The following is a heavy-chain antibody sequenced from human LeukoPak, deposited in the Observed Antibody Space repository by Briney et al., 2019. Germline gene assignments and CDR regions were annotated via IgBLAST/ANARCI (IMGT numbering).Heavy chain of an antibody. D-gene: IGHD5-24*01. J-gene: IGHJ4*02. V-gene: IGHV4-39*01. CDR2: ISYGGTT. CDR1: GDSVSNSPYY. CDR3: GGNNFYHFQY. Sequence: PSETLSLTCTVSGDSVSNSPYYWGWVRQPPGKGLEWIGAISYGGTTYSSPSLKSRVTMGLDKSRNRFSLKLTSVTAADTAVYYCGGNNFYHFQYWGQGALVTVSS.